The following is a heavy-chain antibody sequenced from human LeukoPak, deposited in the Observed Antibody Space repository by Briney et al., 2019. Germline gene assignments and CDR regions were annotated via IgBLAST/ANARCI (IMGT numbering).Heavy chain of an antibody. CDR2: ISYSGGT. CDR1: GGSISSSSYF. V-gene: IGHV4-39*01. J-gene: IGHJ4*02. CDR3: ARSVNIVVEYYFDY. D-gene: IGHD2-15*01. Sequence: SETLSLTCTVSGGSISSSSYFWGWIRQPPGKGLEWIGSISYSGGTYYNPSLKSRVTISVGTSKNQFSLKLNSVTAADTAVYYCARSVNIVVEYYFDYWGQGTLVTVSS.